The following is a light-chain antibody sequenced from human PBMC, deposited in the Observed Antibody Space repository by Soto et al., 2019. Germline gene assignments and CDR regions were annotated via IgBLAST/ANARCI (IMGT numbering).Light chain of an antibody. J-gene: IGKJ1*01. V-gene: IGKV1-39*01. Sequence: DIQMTQSPSSLSASVGDRVTITCRASQSVSNYLNWYRQIPGEAPKLLIYGASSLQSGVPSRFSGSGSGTDFTLTISTLQPEDFATFYCQQSYNTPRTFGQGTKVEI. CDR2: GAS. CDR3: QQSYNTPRT. CDR1: QSVSNY.